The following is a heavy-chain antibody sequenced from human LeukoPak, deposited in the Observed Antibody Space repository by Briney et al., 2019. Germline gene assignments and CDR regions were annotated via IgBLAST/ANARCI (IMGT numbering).Heavy chain of an antibody. J-gene: IGHJ4*02. V-gene: IGHV1-46*01. CDR2: INPSGGST. CDR3: ASISMVRGVPY. Sequence: ASVKVSCKASGSTFTSYYVHWLRQAPGQGLEWMGIINPSGGSTTYAQKFQGRVTMTRDASTSTVYMELSSLRSEDTAVYFCASISMVRGVPYWGQGTLVTVSS. D-gene: IGHD3-10*01. CDR1: GSTFTSYY.